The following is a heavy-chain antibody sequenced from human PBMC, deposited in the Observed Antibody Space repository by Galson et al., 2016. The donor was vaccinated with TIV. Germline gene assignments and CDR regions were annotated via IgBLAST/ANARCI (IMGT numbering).Heavy chain of an antibody. CDR1: GYSFTTFW. J-gene: IGHJ6*02. CDR3: ARQGSYDFCLGHNNYYHYAMDV. CDR2: IYPGDSDT. V-gene: IGHV5-51*01. D-gene: IGHD3-3*01. Sequence: QSGAEVKKPGESLKISCQGSGYSFTTFWVGWVRQMPGKGLEWMGVIYPGDSDTKYSPSFQGQVTISVDRSISTAYLQWKSLKASDTAIYYCARQGSYDFCLGHNNYYHYAMDVWGQGTAVVVSS.